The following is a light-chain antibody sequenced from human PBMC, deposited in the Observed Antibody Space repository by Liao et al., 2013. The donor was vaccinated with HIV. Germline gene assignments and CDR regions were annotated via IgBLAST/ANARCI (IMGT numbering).Light chain of an antibody. CDR2: KDT. CDR3: QTWDNSNMI. Sequence: SYDLTQPPSVSVSPGQTASITCSGDKLGDKYTCWYQQKPGQSPVLVIYKDTKRPSGIPERFSGSQSGNTATLTISGTQTLDEADYYCQTWDNSNMIFGGGTKLT. J-gene: IGLJ2*01. CDR1: KLGDKY. V-gene: IGLV3-1*01.